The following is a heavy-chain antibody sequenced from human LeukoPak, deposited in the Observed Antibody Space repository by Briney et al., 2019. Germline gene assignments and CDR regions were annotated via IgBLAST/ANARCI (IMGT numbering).Heavy chain of an antibody. D-gene: IGHD3-22*01. CDR2: IYYSGST. CDR1: GGSISSSSYY. CDR3: AREDSSGSFGP. J-gene: IGHJ5*02. Sequence: SETLSLTCTVSGGSISSSSYYWGWIRQPPGKGLEWIGSIYYSGSTYYNPSLKSRVTISVDTSKNQFSLKLSSVTAADTAVYHCAREDSSGSFGPWGQGTLVTVSS. V-gene: IGHV4-39*01.